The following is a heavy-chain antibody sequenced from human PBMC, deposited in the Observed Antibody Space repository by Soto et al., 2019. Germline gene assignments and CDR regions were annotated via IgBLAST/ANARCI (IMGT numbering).Heavy chain of an antibody. CDR3: ARERNPYYDILTGQGWSFDY. J-gene: IGHJ4*02. CDR1: GYTFTGYY. Sequence: GPSVKVSCKASGYTFTGYYMHWVRQAPGQGLEWMGWINPNSGGTNYAQKFQGRVTMTRDTSISTAYMELSRLRSDDTAVYYCARERNPYYDILTGQGWSFDYWGQGTLVTVSS. CDR2: INPNSGGT. V-gene: IGHV1-2*02. D-gene: IGHD3-9*01.